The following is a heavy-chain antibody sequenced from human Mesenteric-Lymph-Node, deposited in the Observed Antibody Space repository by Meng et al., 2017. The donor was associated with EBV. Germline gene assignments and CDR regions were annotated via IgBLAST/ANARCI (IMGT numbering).Heavy chain of an antibody. D-gene: IGHD3-10*01. J-gene: IGHJ4*02. CDR1: GGSFSGYY. CDR2: INHSGST. V-gene: IGHV4-34*01. Sequence: VLRQPGGAVLVAPSETPPLSCVADGGSFSGYYCTWIRQPPGKGLEWIGEINHSGSTNYNPSLKSRVTISLDTSKNQFSLKLNSVTAADTAVYYCARTGMWRLYYFDYWGQGTLVTVSS. CDR3: ARTGMWRLYYFDY.